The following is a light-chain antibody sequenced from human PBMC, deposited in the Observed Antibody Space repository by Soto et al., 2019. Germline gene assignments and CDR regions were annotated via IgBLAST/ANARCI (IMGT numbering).Light chain of an antibody. Sequence: QSVLTQPASVSGSPGQSITISCTGTSSDVGGYNHVSWYQHSPGKAPKLILFAVSDRPSGVSHRFSGSKSGNTASLTISGLQADDEADYYCCSYTSLGTVVFGGGTKVTVL. V-gene: IGLV2-14*01. CDR1: SSDVGGYNH. CDR2: AVS. J-gene: IGLJ2*01. CDR3: CSYTSLGTVV.